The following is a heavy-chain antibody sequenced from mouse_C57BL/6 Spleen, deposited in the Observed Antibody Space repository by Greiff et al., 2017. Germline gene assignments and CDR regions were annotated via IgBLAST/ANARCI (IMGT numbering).Heavy chain of an antibody. V-gene: IGHV14-4*01. Sequence: VQLQQSGAELVRPGASVKLSCTASGFNIKDDYMHWVKQRPEQGLEWIGWIDPENGDTEYASKFQGKATITADTSSNTAYLQLSSLTSEDTAVYYCTTGGSSSLWGQGTTLTVSS. CDR2: IDPENGDT. D-gene: IGHD1-1*01. J-gene: IGHJ2*01. CDR3: TTGGSSSL. CDR1: GFNIKDDY.